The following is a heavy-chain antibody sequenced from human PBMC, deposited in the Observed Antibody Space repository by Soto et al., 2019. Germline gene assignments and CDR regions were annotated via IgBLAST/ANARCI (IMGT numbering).Heavy chain of an antibody. CDR3: ARGLDRRTGLAGRNWFAP. Sequence: PSETLSLTCTVSGGSISSFYWTWIRQRPGKGLEWIGYIYYSGSTNYNPSLGSRVTISVDTSKNQFALKLGSVTAADTAVYYCARGLDRRTGLAGRNWFAPWGQGILVTVSS. CDR2: IYYSGST. CDR1: GGSISSFY. J-gene: IGHJ5*02. V-gene: IGHV4-59*08. D-gene: IGHD6-19*01.